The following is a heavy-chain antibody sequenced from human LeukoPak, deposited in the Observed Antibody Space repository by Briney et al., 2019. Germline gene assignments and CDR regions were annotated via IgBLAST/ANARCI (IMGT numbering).Heavy chain of an antibody. Sequence: GGPGLSFAESGFSLSRFGIDWGRQGPRKGGGWVAVIWHDGSNKYYADSVKGRFTISRDNSKNTLYLQMNSLRAEDTAVYYCAKDSSGGSHDIWGQGTMVTVSS. D-gene: IGHD2-15*01. CDR1: GFSLSRFG. CDR3: AKDSSGGSHDI. CDR2: IWHDGSNK. J-gene: IGHJ3*02. V-gene: IGHV3-33*06.